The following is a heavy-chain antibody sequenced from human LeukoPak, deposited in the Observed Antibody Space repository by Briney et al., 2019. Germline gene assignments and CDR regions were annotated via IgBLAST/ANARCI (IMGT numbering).Heavy chain of an antibody. CDR3: ARPHRITIIDGFDC. J-gene: IGHJ4*02. Sequence: GSLSLSCAASGFTFRSFWMSWVRQAPGKGREWVANIKQDGSEKYYVDSVKGRFTISRDNAKNSLYLQMNSLRAEDTAVYYCARPHRITIIDGFDCWGQETLVTVSS. V-gene: IGHV3-7*01. CDR2: IKQDGSEK. CDR1: GFTFRSFW. D-gene: IGHD3-22*01.